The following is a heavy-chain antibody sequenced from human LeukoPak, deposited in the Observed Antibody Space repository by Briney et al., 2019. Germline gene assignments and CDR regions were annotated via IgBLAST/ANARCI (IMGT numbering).Heavy chain of an antibody. CDR1: GGTFSSYA. V-gene: IGHV1-69*13. J-gene: IGHJ5*02. CDR3: ARGGDFRSSPRLMVGFDP. CDR2: IIPIFGTA. D-gene: IGHD2-8*01. Sequence: SVKVSCKASGGTFSSYAISWVRQAPGQGLEWMGGIIPIFGTANYAQKFQGRVAITADESTSTAYMELSSLRSEDTAVYYCARGGDFRSSPRLMVGFDPWGQGTLVTVSS.